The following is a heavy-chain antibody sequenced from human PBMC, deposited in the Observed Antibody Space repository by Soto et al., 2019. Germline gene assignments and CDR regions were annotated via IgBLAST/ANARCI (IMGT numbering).Heavy chain of an antibody. Sequence: SETLSLPFTVPGGPNRRAGYYLGWIRQHPRKGLEWIGYISHSGSTYYTPSLKSRVIISADTSKNQFSVNLTSVTAADTAVYYCAREYTYGSNFFDCWGQGALVTVSS. CDR3: AREYTYGSNFFDC. V-gene: IGHV4-31*03. CDR1: GGPNRRAGYY. D-gene: IGHD5-18*01. J-gene: IGHJ4*02. CDR2: ISHSGST.